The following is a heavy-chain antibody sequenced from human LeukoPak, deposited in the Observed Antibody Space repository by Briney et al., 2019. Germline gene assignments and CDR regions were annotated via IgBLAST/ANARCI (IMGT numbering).Heavy chain of an antibody. CDR2: IIRERIYT. V-gene: IGHV3-21*01. CDR3: ARGKTSQNIVTRKTYNCFEP. D-gene: IGHD2/OR15-2a*01. Sequence: GGSLRLSCAASGSTFNNYNMNWVRQTPGKGLEWVTSIIRERIYTFYADSVRGRFTLSRDNAKNLLSLQMKSLRAEDTAVYYCARGKTSQNIVTRKTYNCFEPWGQGTQVTVSS. CDR1: GSTFNNYN. J-gene: IGHJ5*02.